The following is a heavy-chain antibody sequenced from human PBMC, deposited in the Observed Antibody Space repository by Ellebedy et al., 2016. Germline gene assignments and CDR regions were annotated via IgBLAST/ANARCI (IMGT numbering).Heavy chain of an antibody. Sequence: GSLRLXXTVSGGSISSYYWSWIRQPPGKGLEWIGYIYYSGSTNYNPSLKSRVTISVDTSKNQFSLKLSSVTAADTAVYYCAREGDMITFGGVIIKGGWFNPWGQGTLVTVSS. D-gene: IGHD3-16*02. CDR2: IYYSGST. CDR3: AREGDMITFGGVIIKGGWFNP. V-gene: IGHV4-59*13. J-gene: IGHJ5*02. CDR1: GGSISSYY.